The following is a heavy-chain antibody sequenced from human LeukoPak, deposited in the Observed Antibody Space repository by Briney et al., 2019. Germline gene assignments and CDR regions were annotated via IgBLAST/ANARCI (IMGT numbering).Heavy chain of an antibody. CDR1: GGTFSSYA. V-gene: IGHV1-69*05. CDR2: IIPIFGTA. Sequence: SVKVSCKASGGTFSSYAISWVRQAPGQGLEWMGGIIPIFGTANYAQKFQGRVTITMDESTSTAYMELSSLRSEDTAVYYCARGLRLGELSSPGYWGQGTLVTVSS. J-gene: IGHJ4*02. D-gene: IGHD3-16*02. CDR3: ARGLRLGELSSPGY.